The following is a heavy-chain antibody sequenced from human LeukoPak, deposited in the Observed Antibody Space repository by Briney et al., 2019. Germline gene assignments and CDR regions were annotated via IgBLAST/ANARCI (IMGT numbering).Heavy chain of an antibody. D-gene: IGHD3-3*01. CDR1: GGSISSYY. Sequence: SETLSLTCTVSGGSISSYYWSWIRQPPGKGLEWIGYIYYSGSTNYNPSLKSRVTISVDTSKNQFSLKLSSVTAADTAVYYCARATPGFNYEFWSGYYTYFDYWGQGTLVTVSS. J-gene: IGHJ4*02. V-gene: IGHV4-59*01. CDR2: IYYSGST. CDR3: ARATPGFNYEFWSGYYTYFDY.